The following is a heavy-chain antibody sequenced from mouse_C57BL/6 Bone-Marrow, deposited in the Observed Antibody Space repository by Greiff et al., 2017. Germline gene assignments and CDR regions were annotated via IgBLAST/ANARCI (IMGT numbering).Heavy chain of an antibody. D-gene: IGHD3-3*01. V-gene: IGHV1-81*01. Sequence: QVQLKESGAELARPGASVKLSCKASGYTFTSYGISWVKQRTGQGLEWIGEIYPRSGNTYYNEKFKGKATLTADKSSSTAYMELRSLTSEDSAVYFCAREGTETRFAYCGQGTLVTVSA. CDR1: GYTFTSYG. CDR3: AREGTETRFAY. CDR2: IYPRSGNT. J-gene: IGHJ3*01.